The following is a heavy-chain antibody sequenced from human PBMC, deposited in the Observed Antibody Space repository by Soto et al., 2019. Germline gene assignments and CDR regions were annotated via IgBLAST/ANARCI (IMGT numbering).Heavy chain of an antibody. D-gene: IGHD3-22*01. Sequence: QVQLVQSGGEVKKPGASVKVSCKASGYTFIDYGLSWVRPAPGQGLEWIGWIGAYNGNRKFAQKFQGRVTMTTDTSTNTVYMEVRSLSSDDTAVYYCARVDHYDGSGNYPGYYWGPGTLVTGSS. CDR1: GYTFIDYG. J-gene: IGHJ4*02. V-gene: IGHV1-18*01. CDR2: IGAYNGNR. CDR3: ARVDHYDGSGNYPGYY.